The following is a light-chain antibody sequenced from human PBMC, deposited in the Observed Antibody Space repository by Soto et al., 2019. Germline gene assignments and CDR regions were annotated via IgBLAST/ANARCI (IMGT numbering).Light chain of an antibody. CDR1: QSVSNL. Sequence: IVLKQSPATLSVHKGERATLSCRASQSVSNLLAWYQQKPGQAPRLLIYDASSRATGIPDRFSGGGSGTDFTLTISRLEPEAFAVYYCQQFSSYPTTFAGWTLLEI. J-gene: IGKJ4*01. CDR2: DAS. V-gene: IGKV3-20*01. CDR3: QQFSSYPTT.